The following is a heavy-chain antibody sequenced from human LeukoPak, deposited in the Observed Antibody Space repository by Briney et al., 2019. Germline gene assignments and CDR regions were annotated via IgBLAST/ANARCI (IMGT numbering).Heavy chain of an antibody. J-gene: IGHJ4*02. CDR3: AKERSSSGYFDH. V-gene: IGHV3-23*01. Sequence: GSLRLSCAASGFTFSNFAMSWVRQAPGKGLEWVSAISGNGGSTYYADSVKGRFTISRDNSKNTLYLQLNSLRAEDTAVYYCAKERSSSGYFDHWSQGTLVTVSS. CDR1: GFTFSNFA. D-gene: IGHD6-25*01. CDR2: ISGNGGST.